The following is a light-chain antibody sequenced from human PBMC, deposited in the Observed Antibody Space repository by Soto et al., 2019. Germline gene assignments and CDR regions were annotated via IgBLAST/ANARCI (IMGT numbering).Light chain of an antibody. V-gene: IGLV2-14*01. J-gene: IGLJ1*01. Sequence: QSVLTQPASVSGSPGQSITISCAGTSSDFGGYNYVSWYQQHPGKAPKLMIYEVSNRPSGVSNRFSGSKSGNTGTLTISGLRAEDHDDYYCSSYTSSSTLSYVFGTGTKVTVL. CDR1: SSDFGGYNY. CDR2: EVS. CDR3: SSYTSSSTLSYV.